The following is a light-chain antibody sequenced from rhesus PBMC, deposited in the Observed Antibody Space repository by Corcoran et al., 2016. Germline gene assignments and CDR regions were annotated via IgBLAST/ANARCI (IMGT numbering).Light chain of an antibody. CDR2: GAS. CDR3: QQSSKSWT. J-gene: IGKJ1*01. V-gene: IGKV3-24*04. Sequence: ETVLTQSPATLSLSPGERATLSCRASQSVASYLAWYQQKPGQAPRLLIYGASTRATGIPARFSGRGSGTDFTLTSSSLEPEDVGVYYCQQSSKSWTFGQGTKVEIK. CDR1: QSVASY.